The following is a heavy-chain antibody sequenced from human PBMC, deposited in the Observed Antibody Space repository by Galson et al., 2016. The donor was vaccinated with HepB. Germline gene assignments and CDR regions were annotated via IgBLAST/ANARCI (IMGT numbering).Heavy chain of an antibody. CDR3: ARIFIGTGGRGFDH. CDR2: INPRDGTT. J-gene: IGHJ3*01. CDR1: GYTFTTNY. D-gene: IGHD6-13*01. V-gene: IGHV1-46*04. Sequence: SVKVSCKASGYTFTTNYIHWVRQAPGRGLEWMGMINPRDGTTTYAQTLQGRVTMTRDTSTSSVDMELSSLRSEDTAVYYCARIFIGTGGRGFDHWGQGTMVTVSP.